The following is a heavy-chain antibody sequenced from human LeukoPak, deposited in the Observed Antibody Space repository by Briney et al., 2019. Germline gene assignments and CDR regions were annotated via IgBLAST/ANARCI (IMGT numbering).Heavy chain of an antibody. CDR3: ARDSAGGYSYGGPPGLRDYYYGMDV. V-gene: IGHV3-23*01. CDR2: ISGSGGST. Sequence: PGGSLRLSCVASGFTFRDYVMSWVRPAPGKGLEWVSLISGSGGSTNYADSVKGRFTISRDNSKNTLFLQMNSLRAEDTAVYYCARDSAGGYSYGGPPGLRDYYYGMDVWGQGTTVTVSS. CDR1: GFTFRDYV. D-gene: IGHD5-18*01. J-gene: IGHJ6*02.